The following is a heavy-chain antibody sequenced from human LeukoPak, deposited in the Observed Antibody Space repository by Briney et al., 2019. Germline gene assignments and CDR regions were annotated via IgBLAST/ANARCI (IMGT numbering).Heavy chain of an antibody. D-gene: IGHD3-3*01. CDR2: INHSGST. CDR1: GGSFSGYY. J-gene: IGHJ5*02. CDR3: ARVHRFWSGYSPQNWFDP. V-gene: IGHV4-34*01. Sequence: SETLSLTCAVYGGSFSGYYWSWIRQPPGKGLEWIGEINHSGSTNYNPSLKSRVTISVDTSKNQFSLKLSSVTAADTAVYYCARVHRFWSGYSPQNWFDPWGQGTLVTVSS.